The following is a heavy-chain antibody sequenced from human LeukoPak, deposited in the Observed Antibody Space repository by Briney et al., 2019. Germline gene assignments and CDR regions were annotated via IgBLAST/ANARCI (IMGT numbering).Heavy chain of an antibody. Sequence: GGSLRLSCAASGFTFSSYGMNWVRQAPGKGLEWVAIISYDGSNKYYADSVKGRFTISRDNSKDTLYLQMNSLRAEDTAVYYCAKEGPRYSGYVVWCYIDVWGKGTTVTVSS. J-gene: IGHJ6*03. D-gene: IGHD5-12*01. V-gene: IGHV3-30*18. CDR2: ISYDGSNK. CDR3: AKEGPRYSGYVVWCYIDV. CDR1: GFTFSSYG.